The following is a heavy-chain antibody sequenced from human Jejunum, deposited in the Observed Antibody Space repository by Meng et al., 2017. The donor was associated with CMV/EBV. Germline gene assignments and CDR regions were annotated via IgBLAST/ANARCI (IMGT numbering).Heavy chain of an antibody. V-gene: IGHV3-73*01. D-gene: IGHD2-2*01. J-gene: IGHJ4*02. Sequence: FTFSGSAIHWVRQASGKGLEWVGRIRSKTYSYATAYAASVKGRFTISRDESKNTAYLQMNSLKAEDTALYYCTRVVPAASTAFFDYWGQGTLVTVS. CDR1: FTFSGSA. CDR3: TRVVPAASTAFFDY. CDR2: IRSKTYSYAT.